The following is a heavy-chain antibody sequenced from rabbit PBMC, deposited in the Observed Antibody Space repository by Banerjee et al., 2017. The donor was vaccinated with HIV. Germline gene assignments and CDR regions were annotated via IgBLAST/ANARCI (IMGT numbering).Heavy chain of an antibody. D-gene: IGHD8-1*01. CDR3: VRAGVYAGSSSYTGFDFNL. J-gene: IGHJ4*01. CDR2: ICAGDGNT. Sequence: QSLEESGGDLVKPWASLTLTCTASGFSFSISNWICWVRQAPGKGLEWIACICAGDGNTFYASWVNGRFTVSKTSSTTVTLQMTSLTVADTATYFCVRAGVYAGSSSYTGFDFNLWGPGTLVTVS. CDR1: GFSFSISNW. V-gene: IGHV1S40*01.